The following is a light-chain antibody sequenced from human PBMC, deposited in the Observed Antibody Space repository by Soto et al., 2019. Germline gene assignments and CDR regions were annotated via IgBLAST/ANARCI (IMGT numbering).Light chain of an antibody. V-gene: IGKV4-1*01. CDR2: WAS. Sequence: DIVMTQSPDSLAVSLGERATINCKSSQSVLYSPNNKNYLAWYQQKPGQPPKLLVYWASTRESGVPNRFSGSGSGTDFTLTISSLQAEDEAVYYCHQYTSAPQTFGQGTKVEIK. CDR3: HQYTSAPQT. CDR1: QSVLYSPNNKNY. J-gene: IGKJ1*01.